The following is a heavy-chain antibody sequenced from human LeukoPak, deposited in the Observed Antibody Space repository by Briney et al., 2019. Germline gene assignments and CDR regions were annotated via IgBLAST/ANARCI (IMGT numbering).Heavy chain of an antibody. CDR3: AKDLGYGSSWYLLDY. J-gene: IGHJ4*02. CDR2: IWYDGSNK. Sequence: GGSLRLSCAASGFTFSSYGMHWVRQAPGKGLEWVAVIWYDGSNKYYADSVKGRFTISRDNFKNTLYLKMNSLRAADTAVYYCAKDLGYGSSWYLLDYWGQGTLVTVSS. D-gene: IGHD6-13*01. CDR1: GFTFSSYG. V-gene: IGHV3-33*06.